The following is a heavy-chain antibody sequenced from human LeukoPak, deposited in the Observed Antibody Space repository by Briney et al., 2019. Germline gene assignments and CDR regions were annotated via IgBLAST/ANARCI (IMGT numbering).Heavy chain of an antibody. J-gene: IGHJ5*02. Sequence: GGSLRLSCAASGFTFSSYGMHWVRQAPGKGLEWVAVISYDGSNKYYADSVKGRFTISRDNSKNTLYLQMNSLRAEDTAVYYCARRGSGSYWSNWFDPWGQGTLVTVSS. CDR1: GFTFSSYG. V-gene: IGHV3-30*03. CDR3: ARRGSGSYWSNWFDP. D-gene: IGHD1-26*01. CDR2: ISYDGSNK.